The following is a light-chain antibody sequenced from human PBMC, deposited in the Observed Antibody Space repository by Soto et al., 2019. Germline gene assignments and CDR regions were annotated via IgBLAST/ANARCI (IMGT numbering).Light chain of an antibody. Sequence: EMVLTQSPGTLSLSPGERATLSCRASQSLSTDDFAWYQQKPGQAPRLLIDSTSRRISGVPDRFSASGSGTDFTLTISSMEPEDFAVYYCQKYDNFPFTFGQGTNLEIK. V-gene: IGKV3-20*01. CDR1: QSLSTDD. CDR2: STS. J-gene: IGKJ2*01. CDR3: QKYDNFPFT.